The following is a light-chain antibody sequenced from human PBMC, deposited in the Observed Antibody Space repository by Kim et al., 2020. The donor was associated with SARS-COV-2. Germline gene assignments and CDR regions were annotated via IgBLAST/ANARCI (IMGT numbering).Light chain of an antibody. V-gene: IGLV3-19*01. Sequence: SSELTQDPAVSVALGQTVRITCQGDSLRSYYASWYQQKPGQAPVLVIYGKNNRPSGIRDRFSGSSSGNTASLTITGAQAEDEADYYCNSRDSSGNLVVFGGGTQLTVL. CDR2: GKN. CDR3: NSRDSSGNLVV. J-gene: IGLJ2*01. CDR1: SLRSYY.